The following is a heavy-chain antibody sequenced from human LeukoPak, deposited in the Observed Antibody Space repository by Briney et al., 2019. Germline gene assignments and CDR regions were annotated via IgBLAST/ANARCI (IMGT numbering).Heavy chain of an antibody. V-gene: IGHV3-74*01. CDR2: INSDGRST. CDR3: ARSHCGGDCRPTYSYSYGMDV. J-gene: IGHJ6*02. CDR1: GFTFIIYL. Sequence: PGWSLRLACAPYGFTFIIYLMHWVRQAPCKVLVWLSRINSDGRSTSYAASVKGRFTISRDNAKNTLYLQMNSLRAEDTAVYCCARSHCGGDCRPTYSYSYGMDVWGQGTTVTVSS. D-gene: IGHD2-21*02.